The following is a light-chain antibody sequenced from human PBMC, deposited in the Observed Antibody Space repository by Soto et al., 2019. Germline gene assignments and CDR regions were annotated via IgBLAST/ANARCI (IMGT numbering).Light chain of an antibody. CDR1: PSVSGD. CDR3: QQYNNWPPIT. J-gene: IGKJ5*01. CDR2: DAS. Sequence: EIVMTQSPAPLSVSPGERATLSCRASPSVSGDLAWYQQRPGQAPRLLIYDASTRATGVPARFSGSGSGTEFTLTISSLQSEDFAVYYCQQYNNWPPITFGQGTRLEIK. V-gene: IGKV3D-15*01.